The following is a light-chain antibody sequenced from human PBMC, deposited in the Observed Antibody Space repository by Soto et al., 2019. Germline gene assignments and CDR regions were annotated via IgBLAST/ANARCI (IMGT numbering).Light chain of an antibody. CDR3: TSYTTSNTVI. V-gene: IGLV2-14*03. J-gene: IGLJ2*01. CDR1: SSDIGGYNY. CDR2: DTT. Sequence: QSALTQPASVSGSPGQSITISCTGTSSDIGGYNYVSWYQQHPGKVPKLIIYDTTNRPSGISYRFSGSESGNTASLTISGLQSEDEADYSCTSYTTSNTVIFGGGTQLTVL.